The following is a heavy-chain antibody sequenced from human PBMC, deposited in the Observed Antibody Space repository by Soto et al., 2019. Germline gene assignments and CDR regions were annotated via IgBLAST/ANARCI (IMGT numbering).Heavy chain of an antibody. CDR2: ISSSGTII. CDR1: VFMLSSYE. D-gene: IGHD2-2*01. Sequence: PGGSLRLSCAASVFMLSSYEMNWVRQAPGKGLEWVSHISSSGTIIYNADSVKGRFTISRDNAKNSLYLQMNSLRAEDTAVYYCARDDCTSSRCHSFLYAMDLWGQGTTVTVSS. V-gene: IGHV3-48*03. CDR3: ARDDCTSSRCHSFLYAMDL. J-gene: IGHJ6*02.